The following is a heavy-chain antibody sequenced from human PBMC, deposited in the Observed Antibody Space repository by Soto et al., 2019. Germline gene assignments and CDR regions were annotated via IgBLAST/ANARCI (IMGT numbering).Heavy chain of an antibody. D-gene: IGHD6-19*01. CDR1: GGTFSSYA. CDR2: IIPIFGTA. Sequence: QVQLVQSGAEVKKPGSSVKVSCKASGGTFSSYAISWVRQAPGQGLEWMGGIIPIFGTANYAQKFQGRVTVTADESTGKAYMELSSLRSEDTAVYYCARGLDDAGSSGHLLDYWGQGTLVTVSS. J-gene: IGHJ4*02. V-gene: IGHV1-69*01. CDR3: ARGLDDAGSSGHLLDY.